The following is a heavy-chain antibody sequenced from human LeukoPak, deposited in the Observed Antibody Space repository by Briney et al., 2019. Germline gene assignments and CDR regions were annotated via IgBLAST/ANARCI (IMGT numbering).Heavy chain of an antibody. CDR1: GFTFSSYW. CDR3: ARLQYSFLYGSGSYGVDY. CDR2: IKQDGSEK. J-gene: IGHJ4*02. D-gene: IGHD3-10*01. Sequence: GGSLRLSCAASGFTFSSYWMSWVRQAPGKGLEWVANIKQDGSEKFCVDSVKGRFTISRDNAKNSLYLQMNSLRAEDTAVYYCARLQYSFLYGSGSYGVDYWGQGTLVTVSS. V-gene: IGHV3-7*01.